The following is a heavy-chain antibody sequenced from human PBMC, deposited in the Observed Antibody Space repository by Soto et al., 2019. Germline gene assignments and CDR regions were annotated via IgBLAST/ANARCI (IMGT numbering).Heavy chain of an antibody. D-gene: IGHD3-10*01. J-gene: IGHJ6*02. CDR1: GDSISRNGFF. Sequence: PSETLSLTCTVSGDSISRNGFFWTWIRQHPGKGLEWIGYIYNSGSSYYNPSLKSRVIISVDTSKNHFSLNLTAVTAADTAVYYCARGTMLRGPGYYYAMDVWGQGTTVNVSS. V-gene: IGHV4-31*03. CDR2: IYNSGSS. CDR3: ARGTMLRGPGYYYAMDV.